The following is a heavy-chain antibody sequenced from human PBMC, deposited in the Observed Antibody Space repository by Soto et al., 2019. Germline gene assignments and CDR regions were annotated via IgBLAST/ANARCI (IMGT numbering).Heavy chain of an antibody. V-gene: IGHV3-23*01. CDR1: GFTFSNYA. CDR2: ISHSGSST. D-gene: IGHD1-26*01. Sequence: PGGSLRLSCASSGFTFSNYAMSCVRESPGQWLEWVSSISHSGSSTYYADSVKGRFTISRDNSKNTLDLQMSTLRGEDTAVYYCAKVPTGEMRTASQAFDIWGQRTMVTVS. CDR3: AKVPTGEMRTASQAFDI. J-gene: IGHJ3*02.